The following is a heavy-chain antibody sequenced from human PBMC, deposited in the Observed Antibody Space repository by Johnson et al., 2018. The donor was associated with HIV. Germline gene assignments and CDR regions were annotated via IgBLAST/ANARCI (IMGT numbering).Heavy chain of an antibody. CDR3: AKDLIADAFDI. J-gene: IGHJ3*02. Sequence: VQLVESGGGVVRPGGSLRLSCAASGFTFDDNGMSWVRQAPGKGLEWVSGINWNGGSTYYADSRKGRFTISRDNSKNTLYLQMNSLRAEDTAVYYCAKDLIADAFDIWGQGTMVTVSS. V-gene: IGHV3-20*04. D-gene: IGHD3-16*01. CDR1: GFTFDDNG. CDR2: INWNGGST.